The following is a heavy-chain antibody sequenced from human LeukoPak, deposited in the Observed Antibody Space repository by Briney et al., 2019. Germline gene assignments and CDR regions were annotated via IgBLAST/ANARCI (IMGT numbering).Heavy chain of an antibody. Sequence: GGSLRLSCAASGFTFSSYGMHWVRQAPGKGLEWVAVIWYDGSNKYYADSVKGRFTISRDNSKNTLYLQMNSLRAEDTAVYYCARGEMATIGAYYYGMDVGGQGTTVTVSS. CDR2: IWYDGSNK. J-gene: IGHJ6*02. CDR1: GFTFSSYG. CDR3: ARGEMATIGAYYYGMDV. D-gene: IGHD5-24*01. V-gene: IGHV3-33*01.